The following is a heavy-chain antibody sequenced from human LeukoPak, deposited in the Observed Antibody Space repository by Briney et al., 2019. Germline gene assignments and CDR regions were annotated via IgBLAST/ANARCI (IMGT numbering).Heavy chain of an antibody. CDR3: AIRLPSLSVTTGYYFDY. V-gene: IGHV4-38-2*01. CDR2: IYHDGST. CDR1: AYSISSGYY. J-gene: IGHJ4*02. D-gene: IGHD4-17*01. Sequence: SETLSPTCVVSAYSISSGYYWAWIRQPPGKGLEWITSIYHDGSTYYNPSLKSRVTISVDTPKNHFSLQLSSATAADTAGYYCAIRLPSLSVTTGYYFDYWGQGTLVTVSS.